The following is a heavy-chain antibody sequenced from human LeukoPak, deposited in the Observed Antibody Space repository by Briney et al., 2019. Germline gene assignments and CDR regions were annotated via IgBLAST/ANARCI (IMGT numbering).Heavy chain of an antibody. Sequence: GGSLRLSCTPSGSTFGDHPMSWVRQAPGKGLEWVGFIRSKAYGGTTEYAASVKGRFTISRDDSKSIVYLQMNGLKTEDTAVYYCSRGEYQLRNWGQGTLVTVSS. J-gene: IGHJ4*02. CDR1: GSTFGDHP. V-gene: IGHV3-49*04. CDR3: SRGEYQLRN. CDR2: IRSKAYGGTT. D-gene: IGHD2-2*01.